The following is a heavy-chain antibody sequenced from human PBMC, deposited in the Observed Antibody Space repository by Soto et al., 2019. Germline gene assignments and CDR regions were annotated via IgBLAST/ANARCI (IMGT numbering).Heavy chain of an antibody. CDR1: GGSISRNNYY. CDR3: VSRTVTTFNAFDI. CDR2: IYYSENT. Sequence: QLQLQESVPGLVKPSETLSLTCTVSGGSISRNNYYWGWVRQPPGQGLEWIGSIYYSENTYYNPSLKSRVTIYLDTSKKQFSLKLSSVTAADTAVYYCVSRTVTTFNAFDIWGQGTMVTVSS. D-gene: IGHD4-17*01. J-gene: IGHJ3*02. V-gene: IGHV4-39*01.